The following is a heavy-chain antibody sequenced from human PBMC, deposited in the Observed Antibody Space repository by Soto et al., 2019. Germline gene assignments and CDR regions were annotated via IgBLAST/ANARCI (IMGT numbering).Heavy chain of an antibody. CDR3: ARATPIVRPIAAAGHTIFDY. CDR2: ISYDGSNK. V-gene: IGHV3-30-3*01. CDR1: GFTFSSYA. J-gene: IGHJ4*02. D-gene: IGHD6-13*01. Sequence: GGSLRLSCAASGFTFSSYAMHWVRQAPGKGLEWVAVISYDGSNKYYADSVKGRFTISRDNSKNTLYLQMNSLRAEDTAVYYCARATPIVRPIAAAGHTIFDYWGQGTLVTVSS.